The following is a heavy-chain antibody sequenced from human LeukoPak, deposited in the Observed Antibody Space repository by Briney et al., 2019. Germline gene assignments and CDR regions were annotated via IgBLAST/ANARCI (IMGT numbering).Heavy chain of an antibody. CDR1: GYTFTSYD. V-gene: IGHV1-8*01. CDR2: MNPNSGNT. D-gene: IGHD5-18*01. CDR3: ARGGYSYGPNDAFDI. Sequence: GASVKVSCKASGYTFTSYDINWVRQATGQGLEWMGWMNPNSGNTGYAQKFQGRITMTRNTSISTAYMELSSLRSEDTAVYYCARGGYSYGPNDAFDIWGQGTMVTVSS. J-gene: IGHJ3*02.